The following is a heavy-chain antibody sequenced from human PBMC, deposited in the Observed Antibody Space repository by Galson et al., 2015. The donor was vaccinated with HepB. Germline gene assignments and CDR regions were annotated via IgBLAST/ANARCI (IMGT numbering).Heavy chain of an antibody. CDR1: GGTFSSYT. CDR3: ARGAAAGNYFDY. V-gene: IGHV1-69*08. J-gene: IGHJ4*02. CDR2: IIPILGTA. Sequence: SVKVSCKASGGTFSSYTISWVRQAPGQGLEWMGRIIPILGTANYAQKFQGRVTITADKSTSTAYMELSSLRSEDTAVYYCARGAAAGNYFDYWGQGTLVTVSS. D-gene: IGHD6-13*01.